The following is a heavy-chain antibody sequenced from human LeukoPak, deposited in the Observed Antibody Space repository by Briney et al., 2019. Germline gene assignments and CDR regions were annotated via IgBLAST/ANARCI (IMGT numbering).Heavy chain of an antibody. CDR2: VYYSGTT. D-gene: IGHD1-7*01. V-gene: IGHV4-39*07. Sequence: SETLSLTCSVSGDSISLSFYYWGWIRQPPGKALEWIGSVYYSGTTSYNPSLKSRVTISVDMSKNHFSLRLRSVTAADTAVYYCARDSGTTGEVKFDPWGQGTLVTVSS. J-gene: IGHJ5*02. CDR3: ARDSGTTGEVKFDP. CDR1: GDSISLSFYY.